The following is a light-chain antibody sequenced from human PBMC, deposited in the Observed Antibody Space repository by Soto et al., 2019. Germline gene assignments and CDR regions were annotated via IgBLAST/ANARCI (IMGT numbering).Light chain of an antibody. CDR2: GGS. CDR3: QQYNSWPIS. J-gene: IGKJ5*01. CDR1: QNVITN. V-gene: IGKV3-15*01. Sequence: EIVMTQSPATLSVSPGERATLSCRANQNVITNLAWYQQKPGQAPRLLIYGGSSRGTGGPARCSGSGSGTEFTLTISSLQSEDFVVDYCQQYNSWPISFGQGTRLEI.